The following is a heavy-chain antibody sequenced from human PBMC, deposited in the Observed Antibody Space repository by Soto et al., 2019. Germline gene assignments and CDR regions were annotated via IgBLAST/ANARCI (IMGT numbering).Heavy chain of an antibody. J-gene: IGHJ5*02. Sequence: EVQLVESGGGLVQPGGSLRLSCAASGFTFSSYSMNWVRQAPGKGLEWVSYISSSSSTIYYADSVKGRFTISRDNAKNSLYLQMNSLRDEDTAVYYCAREGSSWENNGGNWFDPWGQGTLVTVSS. V-gene: IGHV3-48*02. CDR3: AREGSSWENNGGNWFDP. CDR2: ISSSSSTI. D-gene: IGHD6-13*01. CDR1: GFTFSSYS.